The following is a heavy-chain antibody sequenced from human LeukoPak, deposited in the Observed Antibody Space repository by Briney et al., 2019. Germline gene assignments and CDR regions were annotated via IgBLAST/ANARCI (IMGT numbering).Heavy chain of an antibody. J-gene: IGHJ4*02. CDR1: GFTFSNYW. Sequence: GGSLRLSCAASGFTFSNYWMHWVRQAPGKGLVWVSRIHSDGSATYYADSVRGRFTISRDNAKNTLYLQMNSLRAEDTAVYFCARHLTYGGWNSWGQGTLVTVSA. CDR2: IHSDGSAT. V-gene: IGHV3-74*01. CDR3: ARHLTYGGWNS. D-gene: IGHD4-23*01.